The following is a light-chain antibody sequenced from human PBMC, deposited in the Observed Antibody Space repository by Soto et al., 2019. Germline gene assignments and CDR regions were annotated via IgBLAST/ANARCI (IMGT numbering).Light chain of an antibody. J-gene: IGKJ2*01. CDR2: GAS. Sequence: MTQSPSSVSASVGDRVTITCRASQGISSWLAWYQQKPGQAPRLLIYGASTRATGIPARFSGSGSGTEFTLTISSLQSEDFAVYYCQQYNNWPPGYTFGQGTKLEIK. CDR3: QQYNNWPPGYT. V-gene: IGKV3-15*01. CDR1: QGISSW.